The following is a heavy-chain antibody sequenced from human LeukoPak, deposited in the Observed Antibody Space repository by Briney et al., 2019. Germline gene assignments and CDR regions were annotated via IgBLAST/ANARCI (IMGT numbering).Heavy chain of an antibody. V-gene: IGHV3-7*01. CDR3: ARSRRFGELLPTFDY. J-gene: IGHJ4*02. CDR1: GFTFSSYW. CDR2: IKQDESEK. Sequence: GGSLRLSCAASGFTFSSYWMSWVRQAPGKGLEWVANIKQDESEKYYVDSVKGRFTISRDNAKNSLYLQMNSLRAEDTAVYYCARSRRFGELLPTFDYWGQGTLVTVSS. D-gene: IGHD3-10*01.